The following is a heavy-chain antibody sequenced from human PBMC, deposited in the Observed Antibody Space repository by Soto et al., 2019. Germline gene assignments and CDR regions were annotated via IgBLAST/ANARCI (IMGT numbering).Heavy chain of an antibody. V-gene: IGHV3-23*01. J-gene: IGHJ4*02. CDR3: AKDRMPVSGTLFDF. D-gene: IGHD6-19*01. CDR1: GFTFSNFA. Sequence: PGGSLRLSCAASGFTFSNFAMSWVRQAPGEGLEWVSGISSVGGATNYADSVKGRFTISRDNSKNTVYLQMNSLGGEDTAVYYCAKDRMPVSGTLFDFWGQGILVTVSS. CDR2: ISSVGGAT.